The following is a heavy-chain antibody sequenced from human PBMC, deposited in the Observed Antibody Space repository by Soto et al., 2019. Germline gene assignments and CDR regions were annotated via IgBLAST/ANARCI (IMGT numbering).Heavy chain of an antibody. CDR2: ISGSGGST. CDR1: GFTFSSYA. V-gene: IGHV3-23*01. Sequence: GGSLRLSCAASGFTFSSYAMSWVRQAPGKGLEWVSAISGSGGSTYYADSVKGRFTISRDNSKNTLYLQMNSLRAEDTAVYYCAKDLGDARYSYGLGNWFDPWGQGTLVTVSS. D-gene: IGHD5-18*01. CDR3: AKDLGDARYSYGLGNWFDP. J-gene: IGHJ5*02.